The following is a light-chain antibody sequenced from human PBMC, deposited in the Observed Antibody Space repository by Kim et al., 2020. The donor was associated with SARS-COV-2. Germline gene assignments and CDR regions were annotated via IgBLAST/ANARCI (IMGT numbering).Light chain of an antibody. CDR2: NDY. CDR3: SSYRSTSTVE. CDR1: SNDVGGYND. V-gene: IGLV2-14*03. J-gene: IGLJ2*01. Sequence: GQSITISCTGTSNDVGGYNDVSWYQQHPATAPKLIIYNDYHRPSGLSKLSSGYKSGTTASLTISGLQAEDEAYYYCSSYRSTSTVEFGGGTQLTVL.